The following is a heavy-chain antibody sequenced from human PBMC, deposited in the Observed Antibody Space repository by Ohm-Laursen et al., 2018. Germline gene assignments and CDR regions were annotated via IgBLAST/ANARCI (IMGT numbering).Heavy chain of an antibody. CDR2: IKGDGSNT. CDR3: VRGGAPGTPPGGH. V-gene: IGHV3-74*01. J-gene: IGHJ4*02. Sequence: GSLRLSCAASGFTFSNFWMHWVRQVPGKGLVWVSYIKGDGSNTNYADSVKGRFTISRDNGKNTMYLQMNSLRAEDTAVYYCVRGGAPGTPPGGHWGQGVLVTVSS. D-gene: IGHD6-13*01. CDR1: GFTFSNFW.